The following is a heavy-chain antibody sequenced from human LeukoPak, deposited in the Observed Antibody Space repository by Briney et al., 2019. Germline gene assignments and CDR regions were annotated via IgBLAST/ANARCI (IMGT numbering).Heavy chain of an antibody. Sequence: SETLSLTCNVSGGSISSYYWSWIRQPPGKGLEWIGYIHHSGSTNYNPSLKSRVTISVDTPKNQFSLKLSSVTAADTAIYYCARVREPYIMSYYYGMDVWGQGTTVTVSS. CDR1: GGSISSYY. D-gene: IGHD3-16*01. CDR2: IHHSGST. J-gene: IGHJ6*02. CDR3: ARVREPYIMSYYYGMDV. V-gene: IGHV4-59*08.